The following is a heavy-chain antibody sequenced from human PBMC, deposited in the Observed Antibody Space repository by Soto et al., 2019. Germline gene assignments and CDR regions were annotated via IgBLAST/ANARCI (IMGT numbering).Heavy chain of an antibody. D-gene: IGHD4-17*01. CDR1: GGSISSYY. V-gene: IGHV4-59*01. CDR2: IYYSGST. CDR3: ARDPGYGDFSLDY. J-gene: IGHJ4*02. Sequence: TSETLSLTCTVSGGSISSYYWSWIRQPPGKGLEWIGYIYYSGSTNYNPSLKSRVTISVDTSKNQFSLKLSSVTAADTAVYYCARDPGYGDFSLDYWGQGTLVTVSS.